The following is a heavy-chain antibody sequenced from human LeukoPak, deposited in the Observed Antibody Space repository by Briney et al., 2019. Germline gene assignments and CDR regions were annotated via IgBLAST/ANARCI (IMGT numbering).Heavy chain of an antibody. D-gene: IGHD5-18*01. CDR2: IYYSGST. J-gene: IGHJ4*02. V-gene: IGHV4-59*01. Sequence: SETLSLTCTVSGGSISSYYWSWIRQPPGKGLEWIGYIYYSGSTSYNPSLMSRVTISVDTSKNQFSLKLNSATAADTAVYYCARAAQDTALAADYWGQGTPVTVSS. CDR3: ARAAQDTALAADY. CDR1: GGSISSYY.